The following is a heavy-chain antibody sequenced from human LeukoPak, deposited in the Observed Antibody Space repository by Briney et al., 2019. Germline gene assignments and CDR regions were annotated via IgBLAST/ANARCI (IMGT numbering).Heavy chain of an antibody. J-gene: IGHJ4*01. CDR2: IWYDGSNK. D-gene: IGHD6-6*01. Sequence: GGSLRLSCAASGFTFSSYGMHWVRQAPGKGLEWVAVIWYDGSNKYYADSVKGRFTISRDNSKNTLYLQMNSLRAEDTAVYYCAKWGEYSSSSEQDYWGQGTLVTVSS. CDR3: AKWGEYSSSSEQDY. V-gene: IGHV3-33*06. CDR1: GFTFSSYG.